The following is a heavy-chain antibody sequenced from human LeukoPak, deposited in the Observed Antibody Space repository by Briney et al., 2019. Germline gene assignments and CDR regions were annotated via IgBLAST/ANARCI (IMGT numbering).Heavy chain of an antibody. CDR2: IYYSGST. CDR1: GGSISSSSYY. D-gene: IGHD2-2*01. Sequence: NPSETLSLTCTVSGGSISSSSYYWGWIRQPPGKGLEWIGSIYYSGSTYYNPSLKSRVTISVDTSKNQFSLKLSSVTAADTAVYYCARLGYCSSTSCYAKCCAFDVWGQGTMVTVSS. J-gene: IGHJ3*01. V-gene: IGHV4-39*01. CDR3: ARLGYCSSTSCYAKCCAFDV.